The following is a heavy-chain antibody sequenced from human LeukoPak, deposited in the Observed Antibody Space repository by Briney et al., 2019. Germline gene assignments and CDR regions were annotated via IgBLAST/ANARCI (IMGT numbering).Heavy chain of an antibody. V-gene: IGHV4-59*11. CDR1: GASISGHY. Sequence: SETLSLTCTVSGASISGHYLTWIRQPPGKGLEWIGYTSHIGSTNYNPSLKSRVTISVDTSKNQFSLRLTSMTAADTAVYYCARAPYYYDSSAFDIWGQGTMVTVSS. J-gene: IGHJ3*02. D-gene: IGHD3-22*01. CDR3: ARAPYYYDSSAFDI. CDR2: TSHIGST.